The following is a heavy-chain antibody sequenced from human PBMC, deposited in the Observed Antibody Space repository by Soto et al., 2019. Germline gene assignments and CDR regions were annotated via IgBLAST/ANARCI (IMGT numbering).Heavy chain of an antibody. D-gene: IGHD7-27*01. CDR1: GYSISSGYY. CDR3: ARVNWVVAY. CDR2: IRHTGRT. J-gene: IGHJ4*02. V-gene: IGHV4-38-2*01. Sequence: SETLSLTCDVSGYSISSGYYWGWVRQPPGKGLEVIGSIRHTGRTDYNPSLKSRVTISVDTPKNQFSLNLRSVTAADTAVYYCARVNWVVAYWGQGTLVTVSS.